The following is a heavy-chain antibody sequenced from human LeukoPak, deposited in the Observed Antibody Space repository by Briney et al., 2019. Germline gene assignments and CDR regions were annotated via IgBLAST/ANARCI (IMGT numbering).Heavy chain of an antibody. CDR3: ARGGADFWSGYSHLNWFDP. CDR1: GGSISSYY. V-gene: IGHV4-4*07. CDR2: IYTSGST. J-gene: IGHJ5*02. Sequence: SETLSLTCTVSGGSISSYYWSWIRQPAGKGLEWIGRIYTSGSTNYNPSPKSRVTMSVDTSKNQFSLKLSSVTAADTAVYYCARGGADFWSGYSHLNWFDPWGQGTLVTVSS. D-gene: IGHD3-3*01.